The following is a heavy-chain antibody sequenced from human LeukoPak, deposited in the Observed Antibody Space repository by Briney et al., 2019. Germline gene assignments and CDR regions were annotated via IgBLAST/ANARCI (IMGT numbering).Heavy chain of an antibody. CDR3: ARGQIGVASGYDFWSGYYAA. D-gene: IGHD3-3*01. CDR2: INHSGST. Sequence: SETLSLTCAVYGGSFSGYYWSWIRQPPGKGLGWIGEINHSGSTNYNPSLKSRVTISVDTSKNQFSLKLSSVTAADTAVYYCARGQIGVASGYDFWSGYYAAWGQGTLVTVSS. J-gene: IGHJ5*02. CDR1: GGSFSGYY. V-gene: IGHV4-34*01.